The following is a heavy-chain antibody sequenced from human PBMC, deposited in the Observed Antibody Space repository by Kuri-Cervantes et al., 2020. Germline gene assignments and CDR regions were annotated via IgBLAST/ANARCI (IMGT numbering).Heavy chain of an antibody. D-gene: IGHD3-3*01. CDR1: AGSVSTSSYY. Sequence: ESLKISCFVSAGSVSTSSYYWAWIRQPPGKGLEWIGSTFYRGTTFYNPSLKSRVTIFADTFKNHFSLMLTSVTAADTAVYYCARRDFWSGYSDWFDPWGQGTLVTVSS. J-gene: IGHJ5*02. CDR2: TFYRGTT. V-gene: IGHV4-39*02. CDR3: ARRDFWSGYSDWFDP.